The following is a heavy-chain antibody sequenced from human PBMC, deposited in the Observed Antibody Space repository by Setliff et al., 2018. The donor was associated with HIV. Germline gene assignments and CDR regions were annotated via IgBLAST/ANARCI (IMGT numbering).Heavy chain of an antibody. CDR2: IAYSGST. CDR3: ARDMTYYFDSSGSFGWFDP. Sequence: SETLSLTCNVSGDSIKSSTYHWGWIRQSSGKGLEWIGSIAYSGSTSYSPSLKSRVTISVDTSNNQFSLRLTSVTAADTAMFYCARDMTYYFDSSGSFGWFDPWGQGTLVTVSS. J-gene: IGHJ5*02. CDR1: GDSIKSSTYH. D-gene: IGHD3-22*01. V-gene: IGHV4-39*07.